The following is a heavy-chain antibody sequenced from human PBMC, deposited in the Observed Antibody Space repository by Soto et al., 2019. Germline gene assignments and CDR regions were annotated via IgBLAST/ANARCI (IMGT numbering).Heavy chain of an antibody. CDR3: ARHFPSVSKIGAAFDI. D-gene: IGHD3-16*01. Sequence: GESLKISCKGSGYRFPSYWSAWVRQMPGEGLAWMGIIYPGDSDIRYSPSFQGQVTISADNSISTAYLQWSSLKASDTAIYYCARHFPSVSKIGAAFDIWGQGTMVTVSS. J-gene: IGHJ3*02. V-gene: IGHV5-51*01. CDR1: GYRFPSYW. CDR2: IYPGDSDI.